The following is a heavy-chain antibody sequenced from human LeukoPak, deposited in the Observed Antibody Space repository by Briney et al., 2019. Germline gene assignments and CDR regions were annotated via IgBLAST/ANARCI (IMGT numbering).Heavy chain of an antibody. CDR2: FYSDDKT. D-gene: IGHD3-9*01. CDR3: AKVVLRYFDWLPQGGIFDY. J-gene: IGHJ4*02. Sequence: GGSLRLSCPASAFTVSHTYMGWVRQAPGKGLEWVSLFYSDDKTYYADSVKGRFTISRDNSKNTLYLQMNSLRAEDTAVYYCAKVVLRYFDWLPQGGIFDYWGQGTLVTVSS. CDR1: AFTVSHTY. V-gene: IGHV3-66*02.